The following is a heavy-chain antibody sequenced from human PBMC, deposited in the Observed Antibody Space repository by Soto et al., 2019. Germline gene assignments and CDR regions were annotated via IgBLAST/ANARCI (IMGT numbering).Heavy chain of an antibody. D-gene: IGHD6-6*01. V-gene: IGHV1-18*01. CDR2: ISAYNGNT. CDR3: ARLYSSSFSHLYYYYYCMDV. Sequence: ASVKVSCKASGYTFTSYGISWVRQAPGQGLGWMGWISAYNGNTNYAQKLQGRVTMTTDTSTSTAYMELRSLRSDDTAVYYCARLYSSSFSHLYYYYYCMDVWGKGTTVTVSS. J-gene: IGHJ6*03. CDR1: GYTFTSYG.